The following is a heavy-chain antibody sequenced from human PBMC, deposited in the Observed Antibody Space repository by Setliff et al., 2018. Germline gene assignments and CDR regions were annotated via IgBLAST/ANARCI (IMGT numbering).Heavy chain of an antibody. CDR1: GYTFTSYY. Sequence: ASVKVSCKASGYTFTSYYMHWVRQAPGQGLEWMGWISAYNGNTNYAQKLQGRVTMTTDTSTSTAYMELRSLRSDDTAVYYCAREGSQLQFLEPYYFDYWGQGTLVTVSS. CDR2: ISAYNGNT. D-gene: IGHD3-3*01. V-gene: IGHV1-18*04. J-gene: IGHJ4*02. CDR3: AREGSQLQFLEPYYFDY.